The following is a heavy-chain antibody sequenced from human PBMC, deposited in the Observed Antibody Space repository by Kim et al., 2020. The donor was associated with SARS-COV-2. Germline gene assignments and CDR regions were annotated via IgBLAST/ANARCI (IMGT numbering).Heavy chain of an antibody. CDR1: GGSISSSNW. CDR2: IYHSGST. CDR3: ARGGLRSSGWYWGGVDY. V-gene: IGHV4-4*02. D-gene: IGHD6-19*01. J-gene: IGHJ4*02. Sequence: SETLSLTCAVSGGSISSSNWWSWVRQPPGKGLEWIGEIYHSGSTNYNPSLKSRVTISVDKSKNQFSLKLSSVTAADTAVYYCARGGLRSSGWYWGGVDYWGQGTLVTVSS.